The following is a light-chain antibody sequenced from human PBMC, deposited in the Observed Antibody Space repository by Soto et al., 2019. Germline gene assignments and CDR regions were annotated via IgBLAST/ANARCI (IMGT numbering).Light chain of an antibody. V-gene: IGLV1-44*01. J-gene: IGLJ1*01. CDR1: NSNIGINP. Sequence: QSVLTQPSSASGTPGQRVPISCSGSNSNIGINPVNWYQQLPGTAPKLLIFSSNQRPSGVPDRFSGSKSGNTASLTVSGLQAEDEADYYCSSYAGSNNYVFGTGTKLTVL. CDR2: SSN. CDR3: SSYAGSNNYV.